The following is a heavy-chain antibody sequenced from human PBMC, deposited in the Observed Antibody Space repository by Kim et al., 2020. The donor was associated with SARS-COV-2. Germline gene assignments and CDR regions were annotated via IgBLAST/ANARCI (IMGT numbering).Heavy chain of an antibody. CDR3: ARSRGGNSVFGGWYFDY. V-gene: IGHV3-30*04. CDR1: GFTFSSYA. D-gene: IGHD2-21*02. CDR2: ISYDGSNK. J-gene: IGHJ4*02. Sequence: GGSLRLSCAASGFTFSSYAMHWVRQAPGKGLEWVAVISYDGSNKYYADSVKGRFTISRDNSKNTLYLQMNSLRAEDTAVYYCARSRGGNSVFGGWYFDYWGQGTLVTVSS.